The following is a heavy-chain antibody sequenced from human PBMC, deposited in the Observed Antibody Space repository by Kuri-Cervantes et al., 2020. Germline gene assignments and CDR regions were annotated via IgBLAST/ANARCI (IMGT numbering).Heavy chain of an antibody. CDR2: IYYSGST. Sequence: ESLKISCTVSGGSISSSSYYWGWIRQPPGKGLEWIGSIYYSGSTYYNPSLKSRVTIPVDTSKNQFSLKLSSVTAADTAVYYCARRGRGRIYYYYGMDVWGQGTTVTVSS. J-gene: IGHJ6*02. CDR3: ARRGRGRIYYYYGMDV. CDR1: GGSISSSSYY. D-gene: IGHD1-26*01. V-gene: IGHV4-39*01.